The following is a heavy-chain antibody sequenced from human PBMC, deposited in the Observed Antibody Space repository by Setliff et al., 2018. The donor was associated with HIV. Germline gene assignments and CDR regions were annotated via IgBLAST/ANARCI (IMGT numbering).Heavy chain of an antibody. D-gene: IGHD3-10*01. V-gene: IGHV1-8*02. CDR3: VSRSRHMARGYYFDY. CDR1: GGTFSSYG. CDR2: MNPNSGNT. Sequence: GASVKVSCKASGGTFSSYGISWVRQATGQGLEWMGWMNPNSGNTGYAQKFQGRVTMTRNTSISTAYMELSSLRSDDTAVYYCVSRSRHMARGYYFDYWGQGALVTVSS. J-gene: IGHJ4*02.